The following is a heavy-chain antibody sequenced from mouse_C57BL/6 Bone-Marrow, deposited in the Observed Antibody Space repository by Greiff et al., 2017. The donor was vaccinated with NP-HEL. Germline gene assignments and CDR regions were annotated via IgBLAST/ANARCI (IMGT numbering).Heavy chain of an antibody. J-gene: IGHJ2*01. CDR3: ARGDYSIYFFDY. CDR2: INPSTGGT. Sequence: EVQLVESGPELVKPGASVKISCKASGYSFTDYYMNWVKQSPEKSLEWIGEINPSTGGTTYNQKFKAKATLTVDKSSSTAYMQLKSLTSEDSAVYYCARGDYSIYFFDYWGQGTTLTVSS. V-gene: IGHV1-42*01. CDR1: GYSFTDYY. D-gene: IGHD2-5*01.